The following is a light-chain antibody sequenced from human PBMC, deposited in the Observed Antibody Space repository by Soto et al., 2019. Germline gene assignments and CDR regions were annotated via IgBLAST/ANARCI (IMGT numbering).Light chain of an antibody. V-gene: IGKV3-20*01. CDR3: QQYGSSLFT. J-gene: IGKJ3*01. Sequence: ESVLTQSPGTLSLSPVERATLSCRASQSVSSSYLAWYQQKPGQAPRLLIYGASSRATGIPDRFSGSGSGTDFTLTISRLEPEDFAVYYCQQYGSSLFTFGHGTKVDIK. CDR1: QSVSSSY. CDR2: GAS.